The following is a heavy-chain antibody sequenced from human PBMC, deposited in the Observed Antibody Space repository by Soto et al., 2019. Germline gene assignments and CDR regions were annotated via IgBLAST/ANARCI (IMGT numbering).Heavy chain of an antibody. D-gene: IGHD6-19*01. J-gene: IGHJ4*02. V-gene: IGHV4-31*03. CDR1: GGSISSGGYY. Sequence: SETLSLTCTVSGGSISSGGYYWSWIRQHPGKGLEWIGYIYYSGSTYYNPSLKSRVTISVDTSKNQFSLKLSSVTAADTAVYYCAREIAVAGSFDYWGQGTLVTVSS. CDR2: IYYSGST. CDR3: AREIAVAGSFDY.